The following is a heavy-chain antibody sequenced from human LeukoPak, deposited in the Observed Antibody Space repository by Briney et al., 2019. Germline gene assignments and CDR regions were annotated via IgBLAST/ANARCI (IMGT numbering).Heavy chain of an antibody. CDR1: GFTFDDYA. D-gene: IGHD6-13*01. V-gene: IGHV3-43*02. J-gene: IGHJ3*02. CDR2: ISGDGGST. CDR3: AKVRGYSSSWFMGLYAFDI. Sequence: PGGSLRLXCAASGFTFDDYAMHWVRQAPGKGLESVSLISGDGGSTYYADSVKGRFTISRDNSKNSLYPQMNSLRTEDTALYYCAKVRGYSSSWFMGLYAFDIWGQGTMVTVSS.